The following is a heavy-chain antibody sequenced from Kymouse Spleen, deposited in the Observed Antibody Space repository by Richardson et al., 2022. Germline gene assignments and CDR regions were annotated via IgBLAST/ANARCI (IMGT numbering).Heavy chain of an antibody. CDR3: ARDGYCTNGVCYKAAAGPYFDY. J-gene: IGHJ4*02. CDR2: IWYDGSNK. CDR1: GFTFSSYG. Sequence: QVQLVESGGGVVQPGRSLRLSCAASGFTFSSYGMHWVRQAPGKGLEWVAVIWYDGSNKYYADSVKGRFTISRDNSKNTLYLQMNSLRAEDTAVYYCARDGYCTNGVCYKAAAGPYFDYWGQGTLVTVSS. D-gene: IGHD2-8*01. V-gene: IGHV3-33*01.